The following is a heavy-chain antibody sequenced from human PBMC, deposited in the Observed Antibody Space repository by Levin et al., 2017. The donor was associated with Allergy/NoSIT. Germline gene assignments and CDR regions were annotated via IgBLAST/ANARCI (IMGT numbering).Heavy chain of an antibody. Sequence: QTLSLPCTFSGFSLRTSEVGVGWIRQPPGKALEWLALIYWDDDERYSPSLKSRLTITKDTSKNQVVLTVTNMDPVDTATYYCARDTPQSFDYWGQGTLVTVSS. V-gene: IGHV2-5*02. CDR1: GFSLRTSEVG. CDR2: IYWDDDE. J-gene: IGHJ4*02. CDR3: ARDTPQSFDY. D-gene: IGHD5-18*01.